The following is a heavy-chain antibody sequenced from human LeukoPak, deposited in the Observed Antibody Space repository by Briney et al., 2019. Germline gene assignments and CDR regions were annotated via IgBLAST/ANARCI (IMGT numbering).Heavy chain of an antibody. CDR1: GLTFNNYA. J-gene: IGHJ4*02. Sequence: GGSLRLSCAVSGLTFNNYAMSWVRQAPGKGLEWVANIKQDGSEKYYVDSVKGRFTISRDNAKNSLYLQMNSLRAEDTAVYYCARDPGYELGMRNLFDYWGQGTLVTVSS. CDR3: ARDPGYELGMRNLFDY. V-gene: IGHV3-7*01. D-gene: IGHD7-27*01. CDR2: IKQDGSEK.